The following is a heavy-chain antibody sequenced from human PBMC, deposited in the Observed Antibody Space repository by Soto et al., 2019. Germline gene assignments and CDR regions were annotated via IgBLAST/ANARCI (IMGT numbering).Heavy chain of an antibody. D-gene: IGHD7-27*01. CDR3: ARDLSWGANWYYYMDV. CDR2: ISSSSSVI. CDR1: GFILSDCA. V-gene: IGHV3-48*01. J-gene: IGHJ6*03. Sequence: EVQLVESGGGLVQPGGSLRLSCATSGFILSDCAMNWVRQAPGKGLEWVSYISSSSSVIDYADSVKSRFTVSRDNARNSLYLQMNSRRAEDTAVYYCARDLSWGANWYYYMDVWGKGTTVTVSS.